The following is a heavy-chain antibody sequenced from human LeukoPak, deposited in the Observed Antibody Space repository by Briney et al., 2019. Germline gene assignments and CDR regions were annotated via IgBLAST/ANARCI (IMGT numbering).Heavy chain of an antibody. CDR1: GASISGGANY. J-gene: IGHJ5*02. Sequence: SETLSLTCTVSGASISGGANYWHWIRQPAGKGLEWIGRIYPNGRTQYNPSLQSRVTIGLDNPKKQFSLKLTSVTAADTAVYYCARDEAAAASFDPWGQGTLVTVSS. CDR3: ARDEAAAASFDP. D-gene: IGHD6-13*01. CDR2: IYPNGRT. V-gene: IGHV4-61*02.